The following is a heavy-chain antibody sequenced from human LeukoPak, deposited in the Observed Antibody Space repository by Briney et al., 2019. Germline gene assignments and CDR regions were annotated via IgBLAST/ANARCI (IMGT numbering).Heavy chain of an antibody. CDR1: GFTFSSDA. V-gene: IGHV3-23*01. Sequence: GGSLRLSCAASGFTFSSDAMSWVRQAPGKGLEWVSAISGSGGSTYYADSVKGRFTISRDNSKNTLYLQMNSLRAEDTALYYCARDLGYCSGRACYSVFDYWGQGTLVTVAS. J-gene: IGHJ4*02. CDR2: ISGSGGST. CDR3: ARDLGYCSGRACYSVFDY. D-gene: IGHD2-15*01.